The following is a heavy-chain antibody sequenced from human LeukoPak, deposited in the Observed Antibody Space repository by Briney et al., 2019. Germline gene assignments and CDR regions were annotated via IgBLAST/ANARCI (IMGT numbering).Heavy chain of an antibody. D-gene: IGHD3-22*01. CDR2: INPSGGST. J-gene: IGHJ4*02. V-gene: IGHV1-46*01. CDR3: ARVRRYYDSSGYLGY. Sequence: ASVKVSCKASGYTFTSYYMHWVRQAPGQGLEWMGIINPSGGSTSYAQKFQGRVTMTRDMSTSTVYVELSSLRSEDTAVYYCARVRRYYDSSGYLGYWGQGTLVTVSS. CDR1: GYTFTSYY.